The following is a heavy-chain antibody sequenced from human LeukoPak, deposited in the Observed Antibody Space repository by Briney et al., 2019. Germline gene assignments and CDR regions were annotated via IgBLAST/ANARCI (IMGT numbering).Heavy chain of an antibody. CDR2: IRYDGSNK. V-gene: IGHV3-30*02. J-gene: IGHJ5*02. D-gene: IGHD3-10*01. CDR1: GFTFSSYG. Sequence: PGGSLRLSCAASGFTFSSYGMHWVRQAPGKGLKWVAFIRYDGSNKYYADSVKGRFTISRDNSKNTLYLQMNSLRAEDTAVYYCAKDRPGVQKNYGSGSPWGQGTLVTVSS. CDR3: AKDRPGVQKNYGSGSP.